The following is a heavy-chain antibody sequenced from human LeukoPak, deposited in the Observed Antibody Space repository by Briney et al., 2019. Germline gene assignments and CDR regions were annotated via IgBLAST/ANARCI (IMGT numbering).Heavy chain of an antibody. D-gene: IGHD2-15*01. Sequence: ASVKVSCKASGYTFTTYAISWVRQAPGQGLEWMGWISTYNGNTNYAQKFQGRVTLTTDTSTSTAYMDLRSLRSDDTAVYHCARVTLGGWYFDLWGRGTLVTVSS. CDR1: GYTFTTYA. J-gene: IGHJ2*01. V-gene: IGHV1-18*01. CDR3: ARVTLGGWYFDL. CDR2: ISTYNGNT.